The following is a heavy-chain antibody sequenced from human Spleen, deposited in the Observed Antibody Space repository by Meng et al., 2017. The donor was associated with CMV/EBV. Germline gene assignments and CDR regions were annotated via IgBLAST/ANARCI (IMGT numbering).Heavy chain of an antibody. CDR2: ISFDGNNK. V-gene: IGHV3-30*14. D-gene: IGHD3-10*01. Sequence: GESLKISCAASGFTFSSYAMSWVRQAPGKGLEWVAVISFDGNNKYFADSVKGRFTISRYNSKNTLYLQINSLRAEDTGVYYCARGVTRGPDAFDIWGQGTMVTVSS. CDR3: ARGVTRGPDAFDI. J-gene: IGHJ3*02. CDR1: GFTFSSYA.